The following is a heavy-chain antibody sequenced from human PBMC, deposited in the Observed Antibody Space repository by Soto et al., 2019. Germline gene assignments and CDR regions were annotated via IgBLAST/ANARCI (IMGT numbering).Heavy chain of an antibody. CDR2: ISYTGST. Sequence: PWETLALTCTVSGGSVSSGTFFWTWIRQPPAKGLEWIGYISYTGSTNYNPSLKSRVTISTDTSRNHFSLKLTSVTAADTAVYYCARGDALNWFDPWGQGTLVTVSS. CDR1: GGSVSSGTFF. J-gene: IGHJ5*02. CDR3: ARGDALNWFDP. V-gene: IGHV4-61*03.